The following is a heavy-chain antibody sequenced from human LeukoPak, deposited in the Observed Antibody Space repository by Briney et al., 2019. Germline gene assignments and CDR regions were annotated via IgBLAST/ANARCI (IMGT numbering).Heavy chain of an antibody. V-gene: IGHV1-2*02. CDR2: INPNSGGT. J-gene: IGHJ3*01. CDR1: GYTFTGYY. D-gene: IGHD2-21*01. CDR3: GRIRIAGCSLFDAFYF. Sequence: ASVKVSCKASGYTFTGYYMHWVRQAPGQGLEWMGWINPNSGGTNYAQKFQGRVTMTRDTSISTAYMELSRLRSDATAVYYWGRIRIAGCSLFDAFYFRGQGTMVTVSS.